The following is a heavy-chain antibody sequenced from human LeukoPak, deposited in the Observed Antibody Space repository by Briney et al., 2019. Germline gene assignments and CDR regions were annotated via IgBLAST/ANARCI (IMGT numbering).Heavy chain of an antibody. J-gene: IGHJ4*02. CDR3: ARRAYSNYDY. Sequence: GESLKISCKASGYSFTNYWIGWVRQMPGKGLEWMGIIYPGDSNTRYSPSFQGQVTISADKSISTAFLQWSSLQASGTAMYYCARRAYSNYDYWGQGTLVTVSS. CDR1: GYSFTNYW. D-gene: IGHD4-11*01. V-gene: IGHV5-51*01. CDR2: IYPGDSNT.